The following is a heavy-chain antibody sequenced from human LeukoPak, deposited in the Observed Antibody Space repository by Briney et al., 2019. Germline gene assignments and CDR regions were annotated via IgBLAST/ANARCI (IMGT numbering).Heavy chain of an antibody. CDR2: MNPDSTKT. CDR1: GYTFSSYD. D-gene: IGHD2-2*01. V-gene: IGHV1-8*01. Sequence: GASVTVSCKASGYTFSSYDINWVRQATGQGLEWLGWMNPDSTKTGYAQKFQGRVTMTSNTPMNTAYMELRDLTSEDTAVYYCARGPPDSTSSDYWGQGTLVTVSS. J-gene: IGHJ4*02. CDR3: ARGPPDSTSSDY.